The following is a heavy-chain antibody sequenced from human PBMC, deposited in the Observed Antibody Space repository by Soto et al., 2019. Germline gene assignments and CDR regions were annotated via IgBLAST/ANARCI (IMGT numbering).Heavy chain of an antibody. D-gene: IGHD2-21*02. CDR2: LIPLFGTA. CDR1: GGIFSSNT. J-gene: IGHJ4*02. Sequence: QVYLVQSGAEVKKPGSSVKISCKASGGIFSSNTINWVRQAAGQGLERMGGLIPLFGTANYAEKFQGRVTIPADKSTKTEYMGLTSLRSEDTAVYYCASKAACGGDCYAFASWGQGILVTVSS. CDR3: ASKAACGGDCYAFAS. V-gene: IGHV1-69*06.